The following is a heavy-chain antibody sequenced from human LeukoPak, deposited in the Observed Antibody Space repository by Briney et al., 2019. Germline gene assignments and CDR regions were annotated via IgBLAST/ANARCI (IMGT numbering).Heavy chain of an antibody. V-gene: IGHV3-11*01. J-gene: IGHJ4*02. CDR1: GFTFSDYY. Sequence: PGGSLRLSCAASGFTFSDYYMSWIRQAPGKGLEWVSYISSSGSTIYYADSVKGRFTISRDNAKNSLYLQMNSLRAEDTAVYYCARTRVVPAAPRYFDYWGQGTLVTVSS. CDR3: ARTRVVPAAPRYFDY. D-gene: IGHD2-2*01. CDR2: ISSSGSTI.